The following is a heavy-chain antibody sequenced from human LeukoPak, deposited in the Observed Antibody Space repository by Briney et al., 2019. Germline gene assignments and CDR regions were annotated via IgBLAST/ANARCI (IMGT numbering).Heavy chain of an antibody. CDR3: ARASAYYYGMDV. Sequence: SETLSLTCAVYGGSFSGNYWSWIRQPPGKGLEWIGEINHSGSTNYNPSLKSRVTISVDTSKNQFSLKLSSVTAADTAVYYCARASAYYYGMDVWGQGTTVTVSS. CDR2: INHSGST. J-gene: IGHJ6*02. V-gene: IGHV4-34*01. CDR1: GGSFSGNY.